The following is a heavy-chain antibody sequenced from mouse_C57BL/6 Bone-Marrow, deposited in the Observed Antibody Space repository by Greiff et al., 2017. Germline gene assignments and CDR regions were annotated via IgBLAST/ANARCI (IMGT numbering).Heavy chain of an antibody. Sequence: QVQLKQPGAELVMPGASVKLSCKASGYTFTSYWMHWVKQRPGQGLEWIGEIDPSDSYTNYNQKFKGKSTLTVDKSSSTAYMQLSSLTSEDSAVYYCATYGSSFYFDYWGQGTTLTVSS. CDR3: ATYGSSFYFDY. CDR2: IDPSDSYT. CDR1: GYTFTSYW. V-gene: IGHV1-69*01. D-gene: IGHD1-1*01. J-gene: IGHJ2*01.